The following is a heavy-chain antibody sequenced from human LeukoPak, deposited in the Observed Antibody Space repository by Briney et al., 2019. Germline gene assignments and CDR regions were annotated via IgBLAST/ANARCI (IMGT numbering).Heavy chain of an antibody. Sequence: ASVKVSCEASGYIFTGYDINWVRQATGQGREWMGWMNPNSGNTGYAQKFQGRVTMTGNTSVSTVYVELSSLRSEDSAVYYCARGGYYDSSGHYQSAFAIWGQGTMVTVSS. CDR3: ARGGYYDSSGHYQSAFAI. CDR1: GYIFTGYD. D-gene: IGHD3-22*01. V-gene: IGHV1-8*01. J-gene: IGHJ3*02. CDR2: MNPNSGNT.